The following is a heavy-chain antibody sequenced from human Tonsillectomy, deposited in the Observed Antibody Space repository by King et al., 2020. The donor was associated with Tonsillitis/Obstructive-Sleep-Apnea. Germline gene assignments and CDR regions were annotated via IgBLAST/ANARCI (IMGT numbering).Heavy chain of an antibody. V-gene: IGHV3-66*01. CDR1: GFTVSSNY. CDR2: IYSVGST. J-gene: IGHJ4*02. Sequence: VQLVESGGGLVQPGGSLRLSCAASGFTVSSNYMSWVRQAPGKGLEWVSVIYSVGSTYSADSVKGGFTISRDNSKNTLYLQMNSLRAEDTAVYYCARGGAIYGEDYWGQGTLVTVSS. CDR3: ARGGAIYGEDY. D-gene: IGHD4-17*01.